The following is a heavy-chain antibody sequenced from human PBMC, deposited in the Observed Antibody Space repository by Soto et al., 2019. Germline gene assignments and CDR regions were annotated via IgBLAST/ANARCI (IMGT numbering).Heavy chain of an antibody. CDR3: ANFGASFCKLHYSDFGV. CDR2: IYYSGST. J-gene: IGHJ6*03. Sequence: SETLSLTCTVSGGSISSYYWSWIRQPPGKGLEWIGYIYYSGSTNYNPSLKSRITISVDTSKNQFSLKMSSVTAADTAVYYCANFGASFCKLHYSDFGVCGKGTPVTVSS. V-gene: IGHV4-59*01. CDR1: GGSISSYY. D-gene: IGHD3-10*01.